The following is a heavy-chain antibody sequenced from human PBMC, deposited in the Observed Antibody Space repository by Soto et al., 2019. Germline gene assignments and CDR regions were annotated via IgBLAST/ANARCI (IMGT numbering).Heavy chain of an antibody. D-gene: IGHD3-10*01. CDR1: GYTFTGYY. Sequence: ASSEGLLKASGYTFTGYYMHWVRQAPGQGLEWMGWINPNSGGTNYAQKFQGWVTMTRDTSISTSYMELSRLKSEDTAVYYCARDRDDYGSGNYYNRIDFWGQGTLVTVSS. CDR2: INPNSGGT. J-gene: IGHJ4*02. V-gene: IGHV1-2*04. CDR3: ARDRDDYGSGNYYNRIDF.